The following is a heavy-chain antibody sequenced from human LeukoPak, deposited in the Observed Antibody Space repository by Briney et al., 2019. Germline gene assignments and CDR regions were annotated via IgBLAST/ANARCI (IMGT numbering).Heavy chain of an antibody. V-gene: IGHV3-48*03. CDR1: GFTFSSYE. D-gene: IGHD3-10*02. Sequence: GGSLRLSCAASGFTFSSYEMHWVRQAPGKGLEWVSYSSSSGSTIYYADSVKGRFTIYRDNAKNSLYLQMNSLRAEDTAVYYCAELGINMIGGVWGKGTTVTISS. CDR2: SSSSGSTI. J-gene: IGHJ6*04. CDR3: AELGINMIGGV.